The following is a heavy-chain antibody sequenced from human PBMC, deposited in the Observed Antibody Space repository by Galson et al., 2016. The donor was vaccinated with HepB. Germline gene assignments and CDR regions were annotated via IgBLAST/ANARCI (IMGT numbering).Heavy chain of an antibody. Sequence: LSLTCAVNGGSFSNYYWSWIRQPPGKGLEWIGEINDSGSINYNPSLKRRVTMSLDTSKNQFSLNLTSVTAADTAVYYCAREGSRWYGWLDPWGQGTLVTVSS. CDR3: AREGSRWYGWLDP. V-gene: IGHV4-34*01. J-gene: IGHJ5*02. D-gene: IGHD6-13*01. CDR1: GGSFSNYY. CDR2: INDSGSI.